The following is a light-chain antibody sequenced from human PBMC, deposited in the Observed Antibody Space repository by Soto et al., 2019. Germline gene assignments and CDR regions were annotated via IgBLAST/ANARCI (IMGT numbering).Light chain of an antibody. Sequence: QSALTQPPSASGSPGQSVTISCTGTSSDVGGYNYVSWYQQHPGKAPKLMIYDVSNRPSGVSNRFSGSKSGNTASLTISGLLAEDEADYYGSSYTSSSTLFGTGTKVTVL. CDR3: SSYTSSSTL. CDR2: DVS. CDR1: SSDVGGYNY. V-gene: IGLV2-14*01. J-gene: IGLJ1*01.